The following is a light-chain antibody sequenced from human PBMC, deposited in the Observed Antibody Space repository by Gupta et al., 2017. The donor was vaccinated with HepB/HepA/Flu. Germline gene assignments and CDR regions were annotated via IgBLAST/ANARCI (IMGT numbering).Light chain of an antibody. J-gene: IGLJ2*01. CDR2: NND. V-gene: IGLV1-44*01. CDR3: AALAV. CDR1: SSNIGSNT. Sequence: QSVLTQPPSASGTPGQRVTISCSGRSSNIGSNTVNWYQQLPGTAPKLLIYNNDQRPSGVPDRFSGSKSDTSASLAISGLQSEDEGDYYCAALAVFGGGTKLTVL.